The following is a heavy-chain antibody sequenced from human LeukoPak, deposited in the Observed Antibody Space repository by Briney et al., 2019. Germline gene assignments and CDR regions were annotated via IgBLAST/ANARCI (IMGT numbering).Heavy chain of an antibody. Sequence: ASVKVSCKASGYTFTDYYIHWVRQAPGQGLEWMGWINPNSGGTKYAQKFQGRVNMTTDTSTSTAYMEMSRLTSDDTAVYYCARDAHNGYEFHDWFDPWGQGALVTVSS. CDR3: ARDAHNGYEFHDWFDP. V-gene: IGHV1-2*02. CDR2: INPNSGGT. D-gene: IGHD5-12*01. J-gene: IGHJ5*02. CDR1: GYTFTDYY.